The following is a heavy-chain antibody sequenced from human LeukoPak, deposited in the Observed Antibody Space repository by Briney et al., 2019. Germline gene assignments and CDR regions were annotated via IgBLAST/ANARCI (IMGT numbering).Heavy chain of an antibody. Sequence: GGSPRLSCAASGFTFSNFWMTWVRQAPGKGLEWVANIKQDGSEKYYVDSVKGRFTISRDNAKNSLYLQMNSLRAEDTAVYYCARGRVDDYWGQGTLVTVSS. J-gene: IGHJ4*02. V-gene: IGHV3-7*03. CDR1: GFTFSNFW. CDR2: IKQDGSEK. CDR3: ARGRVDDY.